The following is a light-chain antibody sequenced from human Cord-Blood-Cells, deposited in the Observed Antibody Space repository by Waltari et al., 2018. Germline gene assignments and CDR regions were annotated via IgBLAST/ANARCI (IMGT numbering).Light chain of an antibody. CDR1: QSVSSSY. CDR2: GAS. V-gene: IGKV3-20*01. Sequence: EIVLTQSPGTLSLSPGERATLSCRASQSVSSSYLAWYQQQPGQAPRLLIYGASSRATGIPDRFSGSGSGTEFTLTISRLEPEDFAVYYCQQYGSSPQGTFGGGTKLEIK. J-gene: IGKJ4*01. CDR3: QQYGSSPQGT.